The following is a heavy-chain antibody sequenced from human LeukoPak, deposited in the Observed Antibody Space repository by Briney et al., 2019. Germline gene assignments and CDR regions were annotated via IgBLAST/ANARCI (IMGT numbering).Heavy chain of an antibody. Sequence: ASVKVSCKASGYTFTGFHMHWVRQAPGQGLEWMGWINPNSGGTNYAQKFQGRVTMTRDTSISTAYMELSRLRSDDTAVYYCARDLTGKQLAHEFDYWGQGTLVTVSS. J-gene: IGHJ4*02. CDR2: INPNSGGT. D-gene: IGHD6-13*01. CDR1: GYTFTGFH. V-gene: IGHV1-2*02. CDR3: ARDLTGKQLAHEFDY.